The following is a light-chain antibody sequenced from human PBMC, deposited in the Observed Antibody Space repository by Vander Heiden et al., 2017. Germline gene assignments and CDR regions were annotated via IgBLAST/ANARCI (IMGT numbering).Light chain of an antibody. Sequence: DIQMPPSPSTLSASVGDRVTITCRASQSISSWLAWYQQKPGKAPKLLIYDASSLESGVPSRFSGSGSGTEFTLTISSLQPDDFATYYCQQYNSYQWTFGQGTKVEMK. CDR3: QQYNSYQWT. CDR2: DAS. V-gene: IGKV1-5*01. J-gene: IGKJ1*01. CDR1: QSISSW.